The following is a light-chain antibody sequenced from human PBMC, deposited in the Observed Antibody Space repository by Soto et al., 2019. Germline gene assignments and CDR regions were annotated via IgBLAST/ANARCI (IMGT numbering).Light chain of an antibody. CDR1: SSDVGGFNS. CDR2: DVV. J-gene: IGLJ1*01. Sequence: QSVLTQPASVSRSPGQSITISCNRTSSDVGGFNSVSWYQLRPGTAPKLILYDVVDRPSGVSYRFSGSKSGNTASLTISGLQAADEADYFCSSYTSTMTNVFGSGTKVTVL. CDR3: SSYTSTMTNV. V-gene: IGLV2-14*03.